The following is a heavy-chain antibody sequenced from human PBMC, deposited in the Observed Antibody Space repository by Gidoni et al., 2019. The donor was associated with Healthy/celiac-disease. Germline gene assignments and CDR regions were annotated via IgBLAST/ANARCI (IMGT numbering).Heavy chain of an antibody. Sequence: QLQLQESGPDLVTRSDPLSLTGTATGGSISSGSYYWGWIRQPPGKGLEWIGSIYYSGSTYYNPSLKSRVTISVDTSKIQFSRKLSSVTAADTAVYYCARRLDSGSSPFDYWGQGTLVTVSS. CDR1: GGSISSGSYY. CDR2: IYYSGST. CDR3: ARRLDSGSSPFDY. D-gene: IGHD1-26*01. J-gene: IGHJ4*02. V-gene: IGHV4-39*01.